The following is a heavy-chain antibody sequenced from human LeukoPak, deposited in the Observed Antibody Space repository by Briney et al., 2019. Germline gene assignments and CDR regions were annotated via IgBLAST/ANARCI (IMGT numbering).Heavy chain of an antibody. Sequence: SETLSLTCTVSGGSISSYHWSWIRQPPGKGLEWIGYIYYSGSTNYNPSLKSRVTISVDTSKNQFSLKLSSVTAADTAVYYCARAQWDYDSSGYYYFDYWGQGTLVTVSS. V-gene: IGHV4-59*01. CDR2: IYYSGST. CDR1: GGSISSYH. J-gene: IGHJ4*02. D-gene: IGHD3-22*01. CDR3: ARAQWDYDSSGYYYFDY.